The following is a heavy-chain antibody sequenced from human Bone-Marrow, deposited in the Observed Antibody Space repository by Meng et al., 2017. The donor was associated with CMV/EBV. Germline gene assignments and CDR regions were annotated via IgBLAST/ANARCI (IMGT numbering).Heavy chain of an antibody. J-gene: IGHJ4*02. D-gene: IGHD4-17*01. CDR3: GRLGADYGRAYDY. Sequence: QVQLVQSGAEVTKPGSSVRVSCKTSGGTFTDYTITWVRQAPGQGLQWMGGINPMFGTTNYAQKFQGRVTISADGSTSTAYLELTSLRYEDTAVYCCGRLGADYGRAYDYWGQGTLVTVSS. CDR2: INPMFGTT. CDR1: GGTFTDYT. V-gene: IGHV1-69*01.